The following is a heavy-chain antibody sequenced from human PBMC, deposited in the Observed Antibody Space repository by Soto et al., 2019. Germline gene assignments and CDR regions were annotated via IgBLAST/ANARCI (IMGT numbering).Heavy chain of an antibody. V-gene: IGHV4-30-4*01. J-gene: IGHJ4*02. D-gene: IGHD4-17*01. CDR3: ARGRVRDYYFDY. CDR1: GDSVRSDDFY. Sequence: QVQLHEAGPGLLKPSQTLSLRCTVSGDSVRSDDFYWSWIRQHPGKGLEWIGYVSYSGHFYYNPSLETRVDMAVDTSNNQVSLTLTAVTAAATDVYYCARGRVRDYYFDYWGQGTLVSVSS. CDR2: VSYSGHF.